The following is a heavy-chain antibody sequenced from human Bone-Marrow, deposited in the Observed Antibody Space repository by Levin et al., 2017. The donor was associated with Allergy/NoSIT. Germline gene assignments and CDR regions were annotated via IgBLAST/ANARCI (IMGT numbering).Heavy chain of an antibody. D-gene: IGHD3-3*01. CDR1: GFHFRTFA. CDR3: AKGAYDFSNGFTMHYFHP. V-gene: IGHV3-23*01. CDR2: ISGRTSAT. Sequence: GGSLRLSCAASGFHFRTFAMNWVRQAPGKGLEWVSGISGRTSATLYADSVKGRFTISRDNSKNTVSLQLNSLRVEDTAVYYCAKGAYDFSNGFTMHYFHPWGRGSLVTVSS. J-gene: IGHJ4*02.